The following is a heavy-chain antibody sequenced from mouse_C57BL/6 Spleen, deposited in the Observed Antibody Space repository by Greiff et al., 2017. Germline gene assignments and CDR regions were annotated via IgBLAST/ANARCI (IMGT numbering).Heavy chain of an antibody. CDR1: GYTFTRYW. D-gene: IGHD1-3*01. V-gene: IGHV1-52*01. CDR3: ALKGFAY. CDR2: IDPSDHDT. J-gene: IGHJ3*01. Sequence: QVQLQQPGAELVRPGSSVKLSCKASGYTFTRYWMHWVKQRPIQGLEWIGNIDPSDHDTHYNQKFKDKATLTVDKSSSTAYMQLSSLTSEDSAVYYCALKGFAYWGQWTLVTVSA.